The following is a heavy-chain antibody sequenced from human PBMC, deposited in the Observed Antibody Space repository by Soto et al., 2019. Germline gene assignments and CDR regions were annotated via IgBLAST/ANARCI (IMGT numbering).Heavy chain of an antibody. Sequence: HVQLVESGGGLVEPGGSLRLSFAASGFSFSDYYVNWIRQAPGKGLEWISYTGRSLYPIYYADSVKGRFSISRDSAKNSVFLQMNSLRVEDTAVYYCARDNRSFWNGYYRRYDYYGMDVWGRGTTVIVSS. CDR1: GFSFSDYY. CDR2: TGRSLYPI. CDR3: ARDNRSFWNGYYRRYDYYGMDV. D-gene: IGHD3-3*01. V-gene: IGHV3-11*01. J-gene: IGHJ6*02.